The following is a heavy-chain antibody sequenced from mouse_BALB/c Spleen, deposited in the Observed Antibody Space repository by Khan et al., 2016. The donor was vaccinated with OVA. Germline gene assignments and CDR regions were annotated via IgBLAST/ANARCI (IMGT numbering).Heavy chain of an antibody. CDR2: INPRSGYT. Sequence: QVQLKESGAELARPGASVRMSCKASGYTFTSNTMHWVQQRPGKGLEWIGYINPRSGYTNYTQHFKDKATLTADKSSRPAYMQLNSLTSDDSAVYYCARRTTEYTMVYWGQGTSVTVSS. J-gene: IGHJ4*01. V-gene: IGHV1-4*01. CDR1: GYTFTSNT. D-gene: IGHD2-14*01. CDR3: ARRTTEYTMVY.